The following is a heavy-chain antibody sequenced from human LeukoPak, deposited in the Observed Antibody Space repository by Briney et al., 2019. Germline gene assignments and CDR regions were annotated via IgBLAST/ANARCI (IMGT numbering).Heavy chain of an antibody. CDR2: INHSGNN. J-gene: IGHJ3*02. CDR3: ARGLAFGVAAAFDI. Sequence: PSETLSRTCAVYCESFSGYYWSWTPHPPGKGRECIGEINHSGNNNYKPSIKSRVTISVGTSKNQFSLRLSSVTAADTAVYYCARGLAFGVAAAFDICGQGKMATVSS. D-gene: IGHD3-3*01. CDR1: CESFSGYY. V-gene: IGHV4-34*01.